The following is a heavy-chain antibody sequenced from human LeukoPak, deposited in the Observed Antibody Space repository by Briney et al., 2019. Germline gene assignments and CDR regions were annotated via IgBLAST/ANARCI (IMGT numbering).Heavy chain of an antibody. J-gene: IGHJ5*02. CDR1: GYTFTSYG. Sequence: ASVKASCKASGYTFTSYGISWVRQAPGQGLEWMGWISAYNGNTNYAQKLQGRVTMTTDTSTSTAYMELRSLRSDDTAVYYCAGYSSSWYWFDPWGQGTLVTVSS. V-gene: IGHV1-18*01. D-gene: IGHD6-13*01. CDR2: ISAYNGNT. CDR3: AGYSSSWYWFDP.